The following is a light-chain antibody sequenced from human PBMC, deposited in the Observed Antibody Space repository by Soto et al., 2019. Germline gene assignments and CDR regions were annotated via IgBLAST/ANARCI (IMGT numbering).Light chain of an antibody. CDR2: GAS. J-gene: IGKJ1*01. Sequence: EIVLTQSPGTLSLSPGERATLSCRASQSVSSSYLAWYQQKPGQAPRLLIYGASSRATGIPDRFSGSGSGTDFTLTINRLEPEDFAVYYCQQYIRSPGTFGQGTKVDIK. CDR1: QSVSSSY. V-gene: IGKV3-20*01. CDR3: QQYIRSPGT.